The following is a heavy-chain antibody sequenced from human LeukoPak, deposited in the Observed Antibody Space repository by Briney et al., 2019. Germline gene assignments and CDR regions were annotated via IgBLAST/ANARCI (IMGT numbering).Heavy chain of an antibody. J-gene: IGHJ4*02. Sequence: ASVKVSCKASGGTFSSYAISWVRQAPGQGIEWMGRIIPILGIANYAQKFQGRVTITADKSTSTAYMELSSLRSEDTAVYYCARVTWEVAARPVDYWGQGTLVTVSS. CDR3: ARVTWEVAARPVDY. CDR2: IIPILGIA. V-gene: IGHV1-69*04. CDR1: GGTFSSYA. D-gene: IGHD6-6*01.